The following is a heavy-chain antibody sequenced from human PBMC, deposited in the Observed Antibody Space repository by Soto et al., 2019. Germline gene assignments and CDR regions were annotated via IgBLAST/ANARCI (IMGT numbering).Heavy chain of an antibody. D-gene: IGHD3-3*01. J-gene: IGHJ4*02. CDR2: IYYSGST. Sequence: PSETLSLTCTVSGGSISSSSYYWGWIRQPPGKGLEWIGSIYYSGSTYYNPSLKSRVTISVDTSKNMLYLQMSSLRPDDSAVYYCVKSRGGANYDFFDWGQGTQVTVSS. CDR1: GGSISSSSYY. V-gene: IGHV4-39*01. CDR3: VKSRGGANYDFFD.